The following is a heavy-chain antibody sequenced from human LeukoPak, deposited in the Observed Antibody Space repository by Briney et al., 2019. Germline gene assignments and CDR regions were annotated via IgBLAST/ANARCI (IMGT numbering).Heavy chain of an antibody. CDR3: AREHYDFWSGYPFDY. V-gene: IGHV1-18*01. CDR2: ISAYNGNT. J-gene: IGHJ4*02. D-gene: IGHD3-3*01. CDR1: GYTFTSYG. Sequence: ASVKVSCKASGYTFTSYGISWVRQAPGQGLEWMGWISAYNGNTNYAQKLQGRVTMTTDTSTSTAYMELRSLRSDDTAVYYCAREHYDFWSGYPFDYWGQGTLVTVSS.